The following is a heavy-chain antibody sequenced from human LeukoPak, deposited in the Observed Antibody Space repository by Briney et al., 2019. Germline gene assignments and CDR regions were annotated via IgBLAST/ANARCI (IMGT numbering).Heavy chain of an antibody. CDR3: ASLAGAGLLYDVFDI. CDR1: GFTFSSYA. CDR2: ISYDGSNK. V-gene: IGHV3-30-3*01. Sequence: GGSLRLSCAASGFTFSSYAMHWVRQAPGKGLEWVAVISYDGSNKYYADSVKGRFTISRDNSKNTLYLQMNSLRAEDTAVYYCASLAGAGLLYDVFDIWGKGTRVTVS. J-gene: IGHJ3*02. D-gene: IGHD6-19*01.